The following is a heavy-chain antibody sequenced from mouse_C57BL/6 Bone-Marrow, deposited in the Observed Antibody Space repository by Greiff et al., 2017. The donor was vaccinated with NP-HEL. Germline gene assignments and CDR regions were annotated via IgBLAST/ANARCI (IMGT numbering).Heavy chain of an antibody. CDR1: GYSFTGYY. D-gene: IGHD1-1*01. CDR2: INPSTGGT. CDR3: ARGDYYGSSPWYFDV. Sequence: VQLQQPGPELVKPGASVKISCKASGYSFTGYYMNWVKQSPEKSLEWIGEINPSTGGTTYNQKFKAKATLTVDKSSSTAYMQLKSLTSEDSAVYYCARGDYYGSSPWYFDVWGTGTTVTVSS. V-gene: IGHV1-42*01. J-gene: IGHJ1*03.